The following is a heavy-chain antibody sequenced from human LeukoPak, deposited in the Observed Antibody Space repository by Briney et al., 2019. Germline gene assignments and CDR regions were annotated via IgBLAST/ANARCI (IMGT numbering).Heavy chain of an antibody. J-gene: IGHJ4*02. V-gene: IGHV5-51*01. CDR1: GSIFTSYW. CDR2: IYPGDSDT. Sequence: GASLQISCEGSGSIFTSYWIGWVRPLPGKVLEWMGIIYPGDSDTRYSPSFQGQVTISADKSISTAYLQWSSLKASDTAMYYCARLPTMVRGVIDPPYFDYWGQGTLVTVSS. CDR3: ARLPTMVRGVIDPPYFDY. D-gene: IGHD3-10*01.